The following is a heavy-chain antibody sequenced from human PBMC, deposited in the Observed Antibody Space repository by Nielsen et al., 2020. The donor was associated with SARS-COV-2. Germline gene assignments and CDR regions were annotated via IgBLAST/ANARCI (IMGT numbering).Heavy chain of an antibody. Sequence: GESLKISCAASGFTFSSSAMHWVRQAPGKGLDWVAVISYDGSNKYYADSVKGRFTISRDNSKNTLYLQMNSLRAEDTAVYYCARGYYYDSSGYYHDAFDIWGQGTMVTVSS. J-gene: IGHJ3*02. CDR3: ARGYYYDSSGYYHDAFDI. CDR1: GFTFSSSA. CDR2: ISYDGSNK. D-gene: IGHD3-22*01. V-gene: IGHV3-30*04.